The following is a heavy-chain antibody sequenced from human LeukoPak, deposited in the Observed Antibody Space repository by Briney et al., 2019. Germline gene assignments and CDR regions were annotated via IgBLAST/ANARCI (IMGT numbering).Heavy chain of an antibody. CDR3: ARDNIWAFDI. Sequence: GGSLRLSCEASGFTSFNFPMNWVRKAPGKGLEWVSHIRSDGTITYADSVKGRFTISRDDAKTSVYLRMNSLRDEDTAMYYCARDNIWAFDIWGQGTMVTVSS. D-gene: IGHD3-9*01. V-gene: IGHV3-48*02. CDR2: IRSDGTI. CDR1: GFTSFNFP. J-gene: IGHJ3*02.